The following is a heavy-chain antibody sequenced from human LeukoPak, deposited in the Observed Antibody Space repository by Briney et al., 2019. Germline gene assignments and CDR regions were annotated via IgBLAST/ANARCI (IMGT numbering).Heavy chain of an antibody. CDR3: ARDQVGVTSDY. J-gene: IGHJ4*02. Sequence: SQTLSLTCTASGGSISSGSYYWSWLRQPAGKGLEWIGRIYTSGSTNYNPSLKSRVTISVNTSKNQFSLKLSSVTAADTAVYYCARDQVGVTSDYWGQGTLVTVSS. CDR2: IYTSGST. V-gene: IGHV4-61*02. D-gene: IGHD1-26*01. CDR1: GGSISSGSYY.